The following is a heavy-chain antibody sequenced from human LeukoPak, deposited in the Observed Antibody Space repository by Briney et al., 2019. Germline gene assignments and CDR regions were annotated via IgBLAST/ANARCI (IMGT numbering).Heavy chain of an antibody. D-gene: IGHD3-22*01. V-gene: IGHV3-33*08. J-gene: IGHJ6*02. CDR3: AREGYDSSGYLYYYYGMDV. Sequence: GGSLRLSCGASGFTFRSYWMSWVRQAPGKGLEWVAVIWYDGSNKYYADSVKGRFTISRDNSKNTLYLQMNSLRAEDTAVYYCAREGYDSSGYLYYYYGMDVWGQGTTVTVSS. CDR2: IWYDGSNK. CDR1: GFTFRSYW.